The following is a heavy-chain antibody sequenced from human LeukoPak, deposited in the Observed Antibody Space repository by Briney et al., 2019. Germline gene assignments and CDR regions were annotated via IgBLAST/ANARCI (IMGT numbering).Heavy chain of an antibody. Sequence: GGSLRLSCTAAGFSFSNYAMHWVRQAPGKGLEWLAFIRYDGTNTYYAESVKGRLTISRDNSRDTLYLQMNTLRPEDTAVYFCAKGLSGSLHGFDYFDNWGQGTLVTVSS. CDR3: AKGLSGSLHGFDYFDN. V-gene: IGHV3-30*02. D-gene: IGHD1-26*01. J-gene: IGHJ4*02. CDR2: IRYDGTNT. CDR1: GFSFSNYA.